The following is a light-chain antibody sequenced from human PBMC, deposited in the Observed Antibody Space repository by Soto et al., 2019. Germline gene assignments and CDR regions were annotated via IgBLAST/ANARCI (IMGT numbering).Light chain of an antibody. CDR2: EVN. J-gene: IGLJ1*01. CDR3: CSSGGSPKYV. V-gene: IGLV2-23*02. Sequence: QSALTQPASVSGSPGQSITISCTGTSSNVGSYKLVSWYQQHPGKAPKLMIFEVNKRPSGVYNRFSGSKSGKTASLTNSGLKVEDEADYYCCSSGGSPKYVFGTGAKLTVL. CDR1: SSNVGSYKL.